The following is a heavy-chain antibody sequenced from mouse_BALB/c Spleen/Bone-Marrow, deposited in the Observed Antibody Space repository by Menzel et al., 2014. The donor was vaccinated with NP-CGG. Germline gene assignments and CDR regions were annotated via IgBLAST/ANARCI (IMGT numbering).Heavy chain of an antibody. CDR3: TRDHDYDWYFDV. CDR2: ISSDSDTI. Sequence: EVKLMESGGGLVQPGGSRKLSCTASGFTFSSFGMHWVRQAPEEGLEWVAYISSDSDTIYYADTVKGRFTISRDNPKNTLFLQMTSLRSEDTAMYYCTRDHDYDWYFDVWGAGTTITVSS. CDR1: GFTFSSFG. V-gene: IGHV5-17*02. D-gene: IGHD2-4*01. J-gene: IGHJ1*01.